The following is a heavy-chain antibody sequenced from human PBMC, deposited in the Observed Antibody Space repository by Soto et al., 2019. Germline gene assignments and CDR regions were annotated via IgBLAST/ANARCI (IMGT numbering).Heavy chain of an antibody. Sequence: PSETQSLTCSVSGGFVSSSSYSWGWIRQSPGKGLEWIGTMYSSENTYYNPSLLSRVTISVDTSKNEFSLRLSSVTAADTAVYYCARLNGYCTSTNYHGYYGMDVWGQGTTVTVSS. V-gene: IGHV4-39*01. D-gene: IGHD2-2*03. J-gene: IGHJ6*02. CDR1: GGFVSSSSYS. CDR2: MYSSENT. CDR3: ARLNGYCTSTNYHGYYGMDV.